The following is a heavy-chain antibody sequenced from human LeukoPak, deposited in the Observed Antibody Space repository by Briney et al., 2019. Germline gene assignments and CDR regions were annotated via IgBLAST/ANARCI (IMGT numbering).Heavy chain of an antibody. D-gene: IGHD4-17*01. Sequence: GGSLRLSCAASGFTFSPYSMNWVRQAPGKGLEWVSSISSGSSYIYYADSMKGRFTISRDNAKNSLYLQMGSLRAEDTAVYYCARDQSTGDDYWYFDLWGRGTLVTVSS. CDR2: ISSGSSYI. V-gene: IGHV3-21*01. J-gene: IGHJ2*01. CDR1: GFTFSPYS. CDR3: ARDQSTGDDYWYFDL.